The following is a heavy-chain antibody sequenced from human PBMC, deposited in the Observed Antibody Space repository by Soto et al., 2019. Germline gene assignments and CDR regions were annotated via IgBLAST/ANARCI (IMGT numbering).Heavy chain of an antibody. Sequence: PGESLTITLKASGYSFTYYWIGWVRQMPGKGLEWMGIIYPGDSDTKYSPSLQGQVTISADTSISTAYLQWTSLKASDTAMYYCARSRRGAYSSGWYSPSGYYNYGIDVWGQGTKVTVSS. V-gene: IGHV5-51*01. J-gene: IGHJ6*02. CDR2: IYPGDSDT. D-gene: IGHD6-19*01. CDR1: GYSFTYYW. CDR3: ARSRRGAYSSGWYSPSGYYNYGIDV.